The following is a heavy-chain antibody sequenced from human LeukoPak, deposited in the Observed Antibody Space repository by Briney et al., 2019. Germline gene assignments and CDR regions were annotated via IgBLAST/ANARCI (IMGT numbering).Heavy chain of an antibody. CDR1: GFSFSSYA. D-gene: IGHD3-10*01. CDR2: ISGSGGST. CDR3: AKVPDLGSNGANYFDY. J-gene: IGHJ4*02. V-gene: IGHV3-23*01. Sequence: PGGSLRLSCAASGFSFSSYAMSWVRQAPGKGLDWVSHISGSGGSTYYADSVKGRFSISRDNSKNTLYLQMYTLRAEDTAVYYCAKVPDLGSNGANYFDYWGQGTLVTVSS.